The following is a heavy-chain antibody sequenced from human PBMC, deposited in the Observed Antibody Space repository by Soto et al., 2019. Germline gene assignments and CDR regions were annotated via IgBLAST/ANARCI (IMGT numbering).Heavy chain of an antibody. J-gene: IGHJ5*02. Sequence: SETLSLTCTVSGGSISSSYWSWIRQPAGKGLEWIGRIYTSGSTNYNPSLKSRVTMSVDTSKNQFSLKLSSVAAADTAVYYCARDRNFWSGYYIGWFDPWGQGTLVTVSS. D-gene: IGHD3-3*01. CDR3: ARDRNFWSGYYIGWFDP. CDR1: GGSISSSY. CDR2: IYTSGST. V-gene: IGHV4-4*07.